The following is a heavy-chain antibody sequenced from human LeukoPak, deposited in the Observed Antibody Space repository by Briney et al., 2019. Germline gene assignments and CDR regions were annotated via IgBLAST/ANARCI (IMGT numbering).Heavy chain of an antibody. CDR2: ISSSSSYI. D-gene: IGHD6-19*01. V-gene: IGHV3-21*01. CDR3: ARDQVRRPITVAGIINSFDY. J-gene: IGHJ4*01. CDR1: GFNFMTYG. Sequence: PGGSLRLSCAASGFNFMTYGMHWVRQAPGKGLEWVSSISSSSSYIYYADSVKGRFTISRDNAKNSLYLQMNSLRAEDTAVYYCARDQVRRPITVAGIINSFDYWGQGTLVTVSS.